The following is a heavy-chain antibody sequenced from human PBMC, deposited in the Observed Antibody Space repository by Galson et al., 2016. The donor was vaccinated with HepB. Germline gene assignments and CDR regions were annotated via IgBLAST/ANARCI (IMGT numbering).Heavy chain of an antibody. D-gene: IGHD5-12*01. CDR3: ARVGNIVATGAFDI. V-gene: IGHV3-33*01. CDR2: IWYDGTNK. Sequence: SLRLSCAASGFTFSRFGMHWVRQAPGKGLEWVAVIWYDGTNKYCADSVKGRFTISRDNSKNTLYLQMNSLRAGDTAVYYCARVGNIVATGAFDIWGQGTMVTVSS. J-gene: IGHJ3*02. CDR1: GFTFSRFG.